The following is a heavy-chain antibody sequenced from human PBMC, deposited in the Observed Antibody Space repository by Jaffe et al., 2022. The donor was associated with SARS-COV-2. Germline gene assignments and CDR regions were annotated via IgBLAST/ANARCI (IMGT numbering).Heavy chain of an antibody. J-gene: IGHJ6*03. CDR2: IHPTGGST. D-gene: IGHD4-17*01. CDR1: GATFNNYY. Sequence: QLQLVQSGAEVKKPGASVKISCKASGATFNNYYVYWVRQAPGQGLQWMGRIHPTGGSTNYAQQLQGRATMTRDTSTSTVYMELSSLRFDDTAVYYCARGYGDYYWPSGYNYYMDVWGKGTTVTVSS. V-gene: IGHV1-46*02. CDR3: ARGYGDYYWPSGYNYYMDV.